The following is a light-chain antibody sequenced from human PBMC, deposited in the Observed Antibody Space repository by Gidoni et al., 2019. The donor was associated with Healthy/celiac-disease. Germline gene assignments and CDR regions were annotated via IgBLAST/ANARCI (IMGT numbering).Light chain of an antibody. Sequence: ELVLTQSPATLSLPSGERATLSCRASQSVSSYLAWYQQKPGQAPKLLIYDASSRATGVPARFSGSGSGTDFTLTISSLEPEDFAVYYCQQRNSWPTFGQGTKVEIK. CDR3: QQRNSWPT. V-gene: IGKV3-11*01. CDR1: QSVSSY. J-gene: IGKJ1*01. CDR2: DAS.